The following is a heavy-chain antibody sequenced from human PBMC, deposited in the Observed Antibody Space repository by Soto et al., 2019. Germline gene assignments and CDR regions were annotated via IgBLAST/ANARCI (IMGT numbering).Heavy chain of an antibody. D-gene: IGHD6-19*01. CDR3: SGTARQWRDRTTYYCYGMDV. CDR1: GYSFTRYW. CDR2: IYPGDSDT. J-gene: IGHJ6*02. V-gene: IGHV5-51*01. Sequence: GEALKISCKGSGYSFTRYWIGWVRQMPGKSLEGMAIIYPGDSDTTHSPSFQAQVTISADKSISTAYLQWSSLKASDTAMYYCSGTARQWRDRTTYYCYGMDVWGQGTTVTVSS.